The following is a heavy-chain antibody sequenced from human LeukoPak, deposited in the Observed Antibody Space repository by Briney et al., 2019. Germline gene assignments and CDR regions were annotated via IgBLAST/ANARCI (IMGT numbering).Heavy chain of an antibody. CDR2: INHSGST. J-gene: IGHJ4*02. V-gene: IGHV4-34*01. D-gene: IGHD5-18*01. Sequence: SETLSLTCAVYGGSFSGYYWSWIRQPPGKGLEWVGEINHSGSTNYNPALTRRVTISVETSKNQFSLKLSSVTAAGTAVYYCARVSGYSYGSCDYWGQRTLVTVSS. CDR3: ARVSGYSYGSCDY. CDR1: GGSFSGYY.